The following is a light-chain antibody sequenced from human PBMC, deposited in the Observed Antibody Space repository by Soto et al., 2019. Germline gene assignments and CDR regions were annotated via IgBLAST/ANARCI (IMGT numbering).Light chain of an antibody. CDR1: QSVAGSY. Sequence: EIVMTQSPATLSVSPGERATLSCRASQSVAGSYLAWYQQKPGQAPRLLIYSASSRATGIPDRFSGSGSGADYTLTISRLEPEDSAMYYCQQYGYSFWTFGQGTKVDIK. CDR2: SAS. V-gene: IGKV3-20*01. CDR3: QQYGYSFWT. J-gene: IGKJ1*01.